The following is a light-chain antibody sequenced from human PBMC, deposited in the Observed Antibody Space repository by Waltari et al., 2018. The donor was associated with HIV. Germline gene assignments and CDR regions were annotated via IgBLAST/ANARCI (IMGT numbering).Light chain of an antibody. Sequence: QSALTQPRSVSGSPGQSVAISCTGTGSDVGGYNYVSWFQQHPGQAPKLMIYDVSKWPSGVPDRFSGSKSGNTASLTISGLQAEDEADYYCCSYAGRSHVVFGGGTKLTVL. CDR1: GSDVGGYNY. J-gene: IGLJ2*01. CDR2: DVS. V-gene: IGLV2-11*01. CDR3: CSYAGRSHVV.